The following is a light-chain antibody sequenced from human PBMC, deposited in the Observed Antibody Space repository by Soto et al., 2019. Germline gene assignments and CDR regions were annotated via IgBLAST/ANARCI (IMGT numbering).Light chain of an antibody. V-gene: IGKV1-13*02. CDR2: EAS. Sequence: AIQLTQSPSSLSASVGDRVTITCRASQGIRSSLAWFQQKAGKPPKVLIYEASVLETGVSSRFSGSGSGKDFTLSISSLQPEDFATYYCQQFNSYPWTFGQGTTVEVK. CDR1: QGIRSS. J-gene: IGKJ1*01. CDR3: QQFNSYPWT.